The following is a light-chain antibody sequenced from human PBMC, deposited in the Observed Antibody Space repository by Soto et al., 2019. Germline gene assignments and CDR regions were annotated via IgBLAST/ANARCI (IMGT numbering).Light chain of an antibody. CDR1: QSLLHSNVYNY. CDR3: MQALQGSRT. Sequence: VMTQSPLSLPVTPGEPASISCRSSQSLLHSNVYNYVDWYLQKPGQSPQLLIYLGSNRASGVPGRFSGSGSGTDFTLEISSVEAEYVVFYYCMQALQGSRTFGQGTKVDI. CDR2: LGS. V-gene: IGKV2-28*01. J-gene: IGKJ1*01.